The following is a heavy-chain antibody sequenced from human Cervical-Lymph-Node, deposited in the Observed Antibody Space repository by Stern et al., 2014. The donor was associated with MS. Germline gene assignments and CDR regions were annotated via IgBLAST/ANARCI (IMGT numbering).Heavy chain of an antibody. CDR3: ARSVD. CDR2: ISNSGSTI. J-gene: IGHJ1*01. D-gene: IGHD4-23*01. CDR1: GFIFSDFY. Sequence: VQLVESGGGLVKPGGSLRLSCTTSGFIFSDFYMAWFRQRPGKGLEWIAYISNSGSTIYYADSVKGRFTVSRDNPKNSAFLQMSNLKAEDTAIYYCARSVDWGQGTLVTVSS. V-gene: IGHV3-11*01.